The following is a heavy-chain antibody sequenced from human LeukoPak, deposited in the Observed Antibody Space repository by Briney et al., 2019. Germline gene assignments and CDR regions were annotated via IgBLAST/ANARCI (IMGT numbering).Heavy chain of an antibody. CDR1: GFTFSSHW. V-gene: IGHV3-7*05. CDR3: ASRSGYTSSWSAFDN. CDR2: IKQDGSEK. Sequence: GGSLRLSCAASGFTFSSHWMSWVRQAPGKGLEWVANIKQDGSEKYYVDSVKGRFTISRDNAKNSLYLQMNSLRAEDTAVYLCASRSGYTSSWSAFDNWGQGTLVTVSS. J-gene: IGHJ4*02. D-gene: IGHD6-13*01.